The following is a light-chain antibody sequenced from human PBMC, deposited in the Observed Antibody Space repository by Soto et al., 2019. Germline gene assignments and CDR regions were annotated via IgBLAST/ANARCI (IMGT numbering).Light chain of an antibody. Sequence: EIVMTQSPATLSVPPGEGATLSCRASQSVGSNLTWYQQKPGQAPRLLIYGASTRATGIPARFSGSGSGTEFPLTISSLQSEDFAVYYWQQYNDWWTFGPGTKVEIK. J-gene: IGKJ1*01. V-gene: IGKV3-15*01. CDR1: QSVGSN. CDR3: QQYNDWWT. CDR2: GAS.